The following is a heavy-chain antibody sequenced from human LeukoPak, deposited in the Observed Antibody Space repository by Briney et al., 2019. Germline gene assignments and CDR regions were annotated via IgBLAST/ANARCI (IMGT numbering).Heavy chain of an antibody. V-gene: IGHV4-59*01. D-gene: IGHD3-16*01. CDR1: GGSISSYY. J-gene: IGHJ4*02. CDR3: ARYLGGYYFDY. Sequence: SETLSLTCTVSGGSISSYYWSWIRQPPGKGLEWIGYIYYSGSTNYNPSLKSRVTISVDTSKNQFSLKLSSVTAADTAVYYCARYLGGYYFDYWGQATLVTVSS. CDR2: IYYSGST.